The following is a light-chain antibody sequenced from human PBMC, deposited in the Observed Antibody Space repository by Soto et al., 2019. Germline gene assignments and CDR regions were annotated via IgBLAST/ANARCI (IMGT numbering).Light chain of an antibody. V-gene: IGKV3-20*01. Sequence: EIVLTQSPGTLSLSPGERATLSCRASQSVSSSYLGWYQQKPGQAPRLLIYGASTRATGIPDRFSGSGSGXDFXLTISRLXPEDFAVYYCQQYGSSIFTFGPGTKVDIK. CDR1: QSVSSSY. J-gene: IGKJ3*01. CDR2: GAS. CDR3: QQYGSSIFT.